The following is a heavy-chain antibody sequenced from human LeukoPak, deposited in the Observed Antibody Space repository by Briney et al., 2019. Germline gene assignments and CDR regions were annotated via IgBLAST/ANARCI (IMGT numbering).Heavy chain of an antibody. D-gene: IGHD1-14*01. Sequence: GGSLRLSCAASGFTFRSSWMHWVRQAPGKGLVWVSRINSDGTTTGYADAVKGRFTISRDNAKNSLYLQMNSLRAEDTALYYCAKAYRNPLSFDYWGQGTPVTVSS. J-gene: IGHJ4*02. CDR1: GFTFRSSW. CDR3: AKAYRNPLSFDY. CDR2: INSDGTTT. V-gene: IGHV3-74*01.